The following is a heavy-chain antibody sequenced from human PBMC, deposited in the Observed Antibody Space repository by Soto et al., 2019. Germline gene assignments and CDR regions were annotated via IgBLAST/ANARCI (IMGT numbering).Heavy chain of an antibody. V-gene: IGHV1-8*01. D-gene: IGHD2-15*01. CDR3: ARERSGYFDY. CDR2: MNPNSGNT. CDR1: GYTFTSYD. Sequence: QVQLVQSGAEVKKPGASVKVSCKASGYTFTSYDINWVRQATGQGLEWMGWMNPNSGNTGYAQKFXGXVXMXXNTSISTAYMELSSLRSEDTAVYYSARERSGYFDYWGQGTLVTVSS. J-gene: IGHJ4*02.